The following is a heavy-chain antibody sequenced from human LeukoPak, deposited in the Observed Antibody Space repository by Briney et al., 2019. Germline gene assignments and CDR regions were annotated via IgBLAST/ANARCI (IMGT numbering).Heavy chain of an antibody. CDR3: ASGGSGSYKNWFDP. D-gene: IGHD3-10*01. Sequence: GGSLRLSCAASGFTFSSYSMNRVRQAPGKGLEWVSSISSSSSYIYYADSVKGRFTISRDNAKDSLYLQMNSLRAEDTAVYYCASGGSGSYKNWFDPWGQGTLVTVSS. V-gene: IGHV3-21*01. CDR2: ISSSSSYI. CDR1: GFTFSSYS. J-gene: IGHJ5*02.